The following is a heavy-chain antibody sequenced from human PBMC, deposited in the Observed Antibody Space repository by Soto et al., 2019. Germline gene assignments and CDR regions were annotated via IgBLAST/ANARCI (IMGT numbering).Heavy chain of an antibody. J-gene: IGHJ5*02. CDR3: ARLRRTMVRGWFDP. Sequence: SETLSLTCTVSGGSISSYYWSWIRQPPGKGLEWIGYIYYSGSTNYNPSLKSRVTISVDTSKNQFSLKLSSVTAADTAVYYCARLRRTMVRGWFDPWGQGTLVTVSS. V-gene: IGHV4-59*01. CDR2: IYYSGST. D-gene: IGHD3-10*01. CDR1: GGSISSYY.